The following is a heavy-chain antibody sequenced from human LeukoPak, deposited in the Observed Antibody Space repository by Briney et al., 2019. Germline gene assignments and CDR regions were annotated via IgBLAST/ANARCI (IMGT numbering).Heavy chain of an antibody. CDR2: ISGSGGST. Sequence: GGTLRLSCAASGFTFSSYGMSWVRQAPGKGLEWVSAISGSGGSTYYADSVKGRFTISRDNSKNTLYLQMNSLRAEDTAVYYCAKEGGVIVVVTYWGQGTLVTVSS. J-gene: IGHJ4*02. CDR3: AKEGGVIVVVTY. V-gene: IGHV3-23*01. CDR1: GFTFSSYG. D-gene: IGHD3-22*01.